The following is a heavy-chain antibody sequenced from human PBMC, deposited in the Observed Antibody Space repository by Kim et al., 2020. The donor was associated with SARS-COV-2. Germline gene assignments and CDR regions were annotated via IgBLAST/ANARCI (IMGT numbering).Heavy chain of an antibody. D-gene: IGHD2-15*01. J-gene: IGHJ6*02. CDR3: AKVGYCSGGSCYYYYYGMDV. CDR2: ISGSGGST. V-gene: IGHV3-23*01. CDR1: GFTFSSYA. Sequence: GGSLRLSCAASGFTFSSYAMSWVRQAPGKGLEWVSAISGSGGSTYYADSVKGRFTISRDNSKNTLYLQMNSLRAEDTAVYYCAKVGYCSGGSCYYYYYGMDVWGQGTTVTVSS.